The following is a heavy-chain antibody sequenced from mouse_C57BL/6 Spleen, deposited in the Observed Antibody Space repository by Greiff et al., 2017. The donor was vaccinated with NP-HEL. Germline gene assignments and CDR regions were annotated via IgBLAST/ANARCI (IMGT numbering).Heavy chain of an antibody. J-gene: IGHJ4*01. Sequence: QVQLQQPGAELVRPGSSVKLSCKASGYTFTSYWMHWVKQRPIQGLEWIGNIDPSDSETHYNQKFKDKATLTVDKSSSTAYMQLSSLTSEDSAVYYGARLGGWDYGSSPYAMDYWGQGTSVTVSS. CDR3: ARLGGWDYGSSPYAMDY. CDR1: GYTFTSYW. CDR2: IDPSDSET. V-gene: IGHV1-52*01. D-gene: IGHD1-1*01.